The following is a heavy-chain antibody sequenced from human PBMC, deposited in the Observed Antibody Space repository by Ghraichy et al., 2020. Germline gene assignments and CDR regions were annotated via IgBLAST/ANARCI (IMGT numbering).Heavy chain of an antibody. CDR2: ISSSSSTI. CDR1: GFTFSSYS. V-gene: IGHV3-48*01. J-gene: IGHJ4*02. Sequence: GGSLRLSCAASGFTFSSYSMNWVRQAPGKGLEWVSYISSSSSTIYYADSVKGRFTISRDNAKNSLYLQMNSLRAEDTAVYYCARVGGETYYYDSSGYSLGSWGQGTLVTVSS. CDR3: ARVGGETYYYDSSGYSLGS. D-gene: IGHD3-22*01.